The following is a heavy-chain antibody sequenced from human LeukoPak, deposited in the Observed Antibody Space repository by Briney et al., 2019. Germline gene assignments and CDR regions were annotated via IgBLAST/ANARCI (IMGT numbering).Heavy chain of an antibody. CDR2: IYPGDSDT. CDR3: ARRDILTGYRDAFDI. D-gene: IGHD3-9*01. Sequence: GESLKISCKGSGYSFTSYWIGWVRQMPGKGLEWMGIIYPGDSDTRYSPSSQGQVTISADKSISTAYLQWSSLKASDTAMYYCARRDILTGYRDAFDIWGQGTMVTVSS. V-gene: IGHV5-51*01. J-gene: IGHJ3*02. CDR1: GYSFTSYW.